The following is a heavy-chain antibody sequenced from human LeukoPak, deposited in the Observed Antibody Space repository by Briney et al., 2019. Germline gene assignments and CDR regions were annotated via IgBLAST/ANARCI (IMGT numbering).Heavy chain of an antibody. CDR2: ISAYNGNT. V-gene: IGHV1-18*04. J-gene: IGHJ6*04. Sequence: ASVKVSCKASGYTFTSYGISWVRQAPGQGLEWMGWISAYNGNTNYAQKLQGRVTMTTDTSTSTAYMELRSLGSDDTAVYYCARDLWMEAVANYDNYYGMDVWGKGTTVTVSS. CDR1: GYTFTSYG. D-gene: IGHD6-19*01. CDR3: ARDLWMEAVANYDNYYGMDV.